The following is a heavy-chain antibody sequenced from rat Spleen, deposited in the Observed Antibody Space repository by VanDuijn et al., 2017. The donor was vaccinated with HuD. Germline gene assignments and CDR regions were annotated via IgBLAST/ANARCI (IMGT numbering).Heavy chain of an antibody. CDR2: ISTGGGNT. Sequence: EVQLVESGGGLVQPGRSMKLSCTVSGFTFSNFYMAWARQVPTKGLEWVASISTGGGNTYYRDSVKGRFTISRDNAKSTLYLEMDSLRSEDTATYYCTRVDAYYRTMDAWGQGTSVTVSS. CDR1: GFTFSNFY. D-gene: IGHD1-12*03. CDR3: TRVDAYYRTMDA. V-gene: IGHV5-25*01. J-gene: IGHJ4*01.